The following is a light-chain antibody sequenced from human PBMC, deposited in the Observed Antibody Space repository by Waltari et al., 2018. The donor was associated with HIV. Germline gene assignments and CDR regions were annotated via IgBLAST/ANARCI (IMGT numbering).Light chain of an antibody. V-gene: IGLV8-61*01. CDR1: SGSVSTNYY. Sequence: QTVVTQEPSFSVSPGGTVPLTCGLSSGSVSTNYYPRWYKPRPGQAPHKLIYSTYIRSAGAPARFSGSIPGSKAALTITGAQAEDEADYYCVVYLSSGSWVFGGGTKVTVL. J-gene: IGLJ3*02. CDR2: STY. CDR3: VVYLSSGSWV.